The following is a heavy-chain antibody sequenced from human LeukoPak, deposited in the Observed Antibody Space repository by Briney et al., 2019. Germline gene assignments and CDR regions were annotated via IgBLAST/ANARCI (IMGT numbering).Heavy chain of an antibody. CDR3: ARRRLPAPNAFDI. Sequence: GESLKISCQTSGYNFPSHWIAWVRQIPGKGLESMVIIYPGDSDTRYSPSFQGQVTIPADKSISTAYLQWSSLKASDTAMYYCARRRLPAPNAFDIWGQGTMVTVSS. V-gene: IGHV5-51*01. J-gene: IGHJ3*02. D-gene: IGHD6-25*01. CDR1: GYNFPSHW. CDR2: IYPGDSDT.